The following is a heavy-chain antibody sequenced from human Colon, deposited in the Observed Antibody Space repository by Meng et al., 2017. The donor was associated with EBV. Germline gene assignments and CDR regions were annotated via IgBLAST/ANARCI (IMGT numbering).Heavy chain of an antibody. Sequence: VLRQESGSVLLKPSQTLSLTCTVAGDASSSGEYFWSWIRQPPGKGLEWIGYMDYRGSTFYNPSLKSRVTISVDTSKNQFSLKRSSVIAADTAVYFCARGELLWNYWGQGTLVTVSS. D-gene: IGHD2-2*01. CDR3: ARGELLWNY. CDR2: MDYRGST. V-gene: IGHV4-30-4*01. CDR1: GDASSSGEYF. J-gene: IGHJ4*02.